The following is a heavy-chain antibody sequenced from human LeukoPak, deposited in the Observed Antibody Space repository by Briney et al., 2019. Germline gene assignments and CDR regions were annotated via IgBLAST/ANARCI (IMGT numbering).Heavy chain of an antibody. V-gene: IGHV4-30-2*01. J-gene: IGHJ5*02. CDR3: ARETGPSEWLLYNWFDP. Sequence: PSETLSLTCTVSDGSIGSGTYYWSWIRQPPGKGLEWIGYIYHSGSTYYDPSLKSRVTISVDRSKNQFSLKLSSVTAADTAVYYCARETGPSEWLLYNWFDPWGQGTLVTVSS. D-gene: IGHD3-3*01. CDR2: IYHSGST. CDR1: DGSIGSGTYY.